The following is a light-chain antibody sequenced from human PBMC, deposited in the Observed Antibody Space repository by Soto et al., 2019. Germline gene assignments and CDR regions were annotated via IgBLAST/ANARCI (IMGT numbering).Light chain of an antibody. CDR2: LEGSGNY. J-gene: IGLJ1*01. CDR3: ETWVSNTYV. CDR1: SGHSSYI. Sequence: QSVLTQSSSASASLGSSVKLTCTLSSGHSSYIIAWHQQQPGKAPRYLMKLEGSGNYNTGSGVPDRFSGSSSGADRYLTISNLQFEDEADYYCETWVSNTYVCGTGTKLTVL. V-gene: IGLV4-60*02.